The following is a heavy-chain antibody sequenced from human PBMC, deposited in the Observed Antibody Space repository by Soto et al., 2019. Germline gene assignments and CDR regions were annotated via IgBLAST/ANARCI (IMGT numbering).Heavy chain of an antibody. Sequence: GASVKVSCKASGGTFSSYAISWVRQAPGQGLEWMGGIIPIFGTANYAQKFQGRVTITADESTSTAYMELSSLRSEDTAVYYCASRGTYCSSTSCYTYYYYGMDVWGQGTTVTVSS. CDR1: GGTFSSYA. CDR2: IIPIFGTA. J-gene: IGHJ6*02. D-gene: IGHD2-2*02. V-gene: IGHV1-69*13. CDR3: ASRGTYCSSTSCYTYYYYGMDV.